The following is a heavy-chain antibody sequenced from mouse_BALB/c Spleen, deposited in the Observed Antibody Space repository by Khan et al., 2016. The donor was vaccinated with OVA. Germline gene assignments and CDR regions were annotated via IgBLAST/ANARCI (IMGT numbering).Heavy chain of an antibody. Sequence: VQLKESGTVLARPGTSVKMSCKASGYTFTSYWMHWVKQRPGQGLEWIGAIYPGNSDNSYNKKFKGKAKLTAVTSTSTAYMELSILTNDDSAVYYWTRFGYLFAYWGQGTLVTVSA. CDR3: TRFGYLFAY. CDR2: IYPGNSDN. J-gene: IGHJ3*01. V-gene: IGHV1-5*01. D-gene: IGHD2-2*01. CDR1: GYTFTSYW.